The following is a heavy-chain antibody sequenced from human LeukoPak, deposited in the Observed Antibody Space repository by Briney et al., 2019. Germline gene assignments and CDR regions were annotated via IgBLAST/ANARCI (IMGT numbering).Heavy chain of an antibody. CDR3: ARWGGQYDFWSGYYSFDY. CDR2: ISYDGSNK. Sequence: GGSLRLSCAASGFTFSSYAMHWVRQAPGKGLEWVAVISYDGSNKYYADSVKGRFTISRGNSKNTLYLQMNSLRAEDTAVYYCARWGGQYDFWSGYYSFDYWGQGTLVTVSS. D-gene: IGHD3-3*01. CDR1: GFTFSSYA. J-gene: IGHJ4*02. V-gene: IGHV3-30*04.